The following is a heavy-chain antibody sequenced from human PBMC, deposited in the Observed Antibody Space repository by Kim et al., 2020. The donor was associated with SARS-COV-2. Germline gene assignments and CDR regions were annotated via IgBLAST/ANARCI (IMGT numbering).Heavy chain of an antibody. D-gene: IGHD6-13*01. CDR2: ISFDGNFK. J-gene: IGHJ6*01. V-gene: IGHV3-30*18. Sequence: GGSLRLSCTVSGFSFGSYGMHWVRQAPGEGLESVAYISFDGNFKNYAESVKGRFTVSRDNSKNTMYLQMNSLRPEDTALYYCAKPSGGWGQPLVNDDFWG. CDR1: GFSFGSYG. CDR3: AKPSGGWGQPLVNDDF.